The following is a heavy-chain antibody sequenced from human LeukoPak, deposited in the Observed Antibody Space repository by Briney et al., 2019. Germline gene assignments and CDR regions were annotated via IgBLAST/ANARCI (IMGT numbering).Heavy chain of an antibody. Sequence: ASVKASCKASGYTFTSLYLHWVRQAPGQGLEWMGIVNPSGGATNYAQKLQGRVTMTRDTSTSTVYMELSSLRSEDTAVYYCARANFYGSGTYYNPSFFDSWGQGTLVTVSS. CDR3: ARANFYGSGTYYNPSFFDS. V-gene: IGHV1-46*04. CDR2: VNPSGGAT. D-gene: IGHD3-10*01. CDR1: GYTFTSLY. J-gene: IGHJ4*02.